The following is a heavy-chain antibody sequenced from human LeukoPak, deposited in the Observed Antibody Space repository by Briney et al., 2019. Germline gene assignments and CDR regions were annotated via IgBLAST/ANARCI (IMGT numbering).Heavy chain of an antibody. CDR3: ARGPVDSLNWFDP. Sequence: PGGSLRLSCAASGFTFSDYYMSWIRQASGKGLEWVSYISSSGSTIYYADSVKGRFTISRDNAKNSLYLQMNSLRAEDTAVYYCARGPVDSLNWFDPWGQGTLVTVSS. D-gene: IGHD5-12*01. V-gene: IGHV3-11*01. CDR2: ISSSGSTI. J-gene: IGHJ5*02. CDR1: GFTFSDYY.